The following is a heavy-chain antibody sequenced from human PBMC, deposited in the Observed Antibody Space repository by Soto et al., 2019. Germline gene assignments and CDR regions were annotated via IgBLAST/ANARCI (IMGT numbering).Heavy chain of an antibody. Sequence: QVQLVQSGAEVKKHGASVKVSCKASGYTFINYDINWVRQATGQGLEWVGWMNPDSGNTGYAQNFQGRVTMTGNTSISSVYMELSSLTSEDTAVYYCARRRGSNGWFDLWGQGTLVTVSS. CDR1: GYTFINYD. CDR2: MNPDSGNT. D-gene: IGHD3-10*01. V-gene: IGHV1-8*01. J-gene: IGHJ5*02. CDR3: ARRRGSNGWFDL.